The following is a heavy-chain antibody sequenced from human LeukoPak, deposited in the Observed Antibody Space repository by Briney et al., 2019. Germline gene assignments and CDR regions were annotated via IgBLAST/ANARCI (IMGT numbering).Heavy chain of an antibody. CDR2: IQRDGSDK. CDR3: AKYDSGYSLDY. D-gene: IGHD4-23*01. V-gene: IGHV3-7*03. J-gene: IGHJ4*02. CDR1: GFTFSGYW. Sequence: PGGSLRLSCVASGFTFSGYWMSWVRQAPGKGLEWVAKIQRDGSDKEYVDSVKSRFGISRDNAKNSLFLQMNSLRAEDTAIYFCAKYDSGYSLDYWGQGTLVIVSS.